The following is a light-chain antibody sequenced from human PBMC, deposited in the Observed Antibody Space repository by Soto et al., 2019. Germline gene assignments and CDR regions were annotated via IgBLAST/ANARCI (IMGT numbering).Light chain of an antibody. CDR2: DAS. V-gene: IGKV1-33*01. Sequence: DLQMTQSPSSLSASVGDRVTITCQASQDISNYLTWYQQKPGKAPKLLIYDASNLETGVPSRFSGSGSGTDFTFTISSLQPEDIATYYCQQYDNLPPRLTFGGGTKVEIK. CDR3: QQYDNLPPRLT. J-gene: IGKJ4*01. CDR1: QDISNY.